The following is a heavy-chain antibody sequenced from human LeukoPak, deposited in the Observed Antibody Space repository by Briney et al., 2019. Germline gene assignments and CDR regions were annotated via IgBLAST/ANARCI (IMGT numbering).Heavy chain of an antibody. CDR3: AGAGSTVDLGVVI. J-gene: IGHJ3*02. V-gene: IGHV1-8*01. Sequence: ASVQVSCKAAGYTFTSYDINWVRQAPGRGLEWMGWMNPNSGNTGYAQKFESSVTMTSNTYISKAHMVQSSLRSEDAAAYYCAGAGSTVDLGVVIWGQGTMVTVSS. CDR2: MNPNSGNT. CDR1: GYTFTSYD. D-gene: IGHD4-23*01.